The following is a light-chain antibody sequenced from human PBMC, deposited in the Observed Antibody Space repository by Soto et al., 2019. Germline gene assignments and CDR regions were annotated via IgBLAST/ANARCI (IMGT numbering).Light chain of an antibody. V-gene: IGKV1-12*01. J-gene: IGKJ4*01. CDR1: QPVSNW. CDR2: AAS. Sequence: DIQMTQSPSSVSASVGDRVTITCRASQPVSNWLAWYQQKPGKAPKLLLYAASKLQVGVPSRFSGSGSGTDFTLTISSLQPEDFATYYCQQANGFPPLTFGGGTTVEIK. CDR3: QQANGFPPLT.